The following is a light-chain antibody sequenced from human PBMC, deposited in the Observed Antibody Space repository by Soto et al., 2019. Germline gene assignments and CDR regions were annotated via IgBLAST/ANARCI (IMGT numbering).Light chain of an antibody. V-gene: IGLV2-14*01. Sequence: QSALTQPASVSGSRGQSIIISCVGRNTDVGQDKSVSWYQQGPGKAPKLMIYEVSNRPSGVSNRFSGSKSANTASLTISGLQAEDEADYYCSSYTTISTHVFGTGTQLTVL. J-gene: IGLJ1*01. CDR1: NTDVGQDKS. CDR3: SSYTTISTHV. CDR2: EVS.